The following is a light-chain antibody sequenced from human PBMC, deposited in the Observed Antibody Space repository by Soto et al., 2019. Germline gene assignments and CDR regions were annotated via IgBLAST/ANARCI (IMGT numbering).Light chain of an antibody. V-gene: IGKV1-39*01. CDR3: QQTYSSPQT. Sequence: DIQMTQSPSSLSASVAERVTITCLASQTVSIYLNWYRQKPGKAPELLIFAASDLQSGVPSRFSGSGSGTDFTLTISSLQPEDFATYYCQQTYSSPQTFGQGTKVDIK. CDR2: AAS. J-gene: IGKJ1*01. CDR1: QTVSIY.